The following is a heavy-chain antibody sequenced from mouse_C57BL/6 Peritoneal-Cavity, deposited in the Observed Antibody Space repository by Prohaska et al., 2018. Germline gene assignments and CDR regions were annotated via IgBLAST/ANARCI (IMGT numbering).Heavy chain of an antibody. CDR2: IDPEDGDT. J-gene: IGHJ3*01. Sequence: EVQLQQSGAELVRPGASVKLSCTASGFNIKDYYMHWVKQRPEQGLEWIGRIDPEDGDTEYAPKFQHKATMTADTSSNTAYLQLSSLTSEDTAVYYCTPYYGSSYVAPFAYWGQGTLVTVSA. CDR3: TPYYGSSYVAPFAY. CDR1: GFNIKDYY. D-gene: IGHD1-1*01. V-gene: IGHV14-1*01.